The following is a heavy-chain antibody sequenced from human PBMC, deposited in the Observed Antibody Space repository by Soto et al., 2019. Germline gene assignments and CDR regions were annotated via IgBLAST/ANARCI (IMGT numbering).Heavy chain of an antibody. CDR2: IYSGGST. J-gene: IGHJ4*02. D-gene: IGHD1-1*01. V-gene: IGHV3-53*01. Sequence: EVQLVESGGGLIQPGGSLRLSCAASGFTVSSNYMSWVRQAPGKGLEWVSVIYSGGSTYYADSAKGRFTISRDNSKNTLYLQMNSLRAEDTAVYNCARVVSPTTNYYFDYWGQGTLVTVSS. CDR1: GFTVSSNY. CDR3: ARVVSPTTNYYFDY.